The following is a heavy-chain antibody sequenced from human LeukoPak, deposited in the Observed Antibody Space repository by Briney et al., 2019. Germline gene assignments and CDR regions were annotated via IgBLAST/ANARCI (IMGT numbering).Heavy chain of an antibody. J-gene: IGHJ4*02. Sequence: GGSLRLSCSASRFTFSSYAMSWVRQAPAKGLEWVSAISGSGGRTYYADSVKGRFTISRDNSKNTLYLQMNSLRAEDTAVYYCACQIVLVLWGQGTLVTVSS. V-gene: IGHV3-23*01. CDR1: RFTFSSYA. CDR2: ISGSGGRT. D-gene: IGHD2-8*02. CDR3: ACQIVLVL.